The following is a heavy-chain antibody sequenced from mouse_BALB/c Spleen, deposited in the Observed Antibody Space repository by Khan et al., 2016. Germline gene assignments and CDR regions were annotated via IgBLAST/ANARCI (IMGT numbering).Heavy chain of an antibody. CDR1: GISITTGNYR. J-gene: IGHJ2*01. V-gene: IGHV3-5*02. Sequence: EVQLQESGPGLVKPSQTVSLTCTVTGISITTGNYRWSWIRQFPGNKLEWIGYIYYSGTITYNPSLTSRTTITRDTSKNQFFLEMNSLIAEDTATYYCARGDGYYYFDYWGQGTTLTVSS. CDR3: ARGDGYYYFDY. D-gene: IGHD2-3*01. CDR2: IYYSGTI.